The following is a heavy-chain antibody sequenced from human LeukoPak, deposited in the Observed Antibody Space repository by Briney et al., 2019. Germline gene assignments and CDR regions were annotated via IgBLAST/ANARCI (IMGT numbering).Heavy chain of an antibody. D-gene: IGHD2-2*01. J-gene: IGHJ6*02. CDR3: ARCSSTSCTQQTIGMDV. V-gene: IGHV1-69*10. Sequence: SVKVSCKASGGTLSIYAISWVRQAPGQGLEWMGRIIPIFGIANYAQKFQGRVTITADKSTSTAYMELSSLRSEDTAVYYCARCSSTSCTQQTIGMDVWGQGTTVTVSS. CDR2: IIPIFGIA. CDR1: GGTLSIYA.